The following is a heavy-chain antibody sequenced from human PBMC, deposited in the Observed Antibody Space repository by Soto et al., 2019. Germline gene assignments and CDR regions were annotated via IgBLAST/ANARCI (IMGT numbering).Heavy chain of an antibody. Sequence: PGGSLRLSCAASGFTFDDYGMSWVRQAPGKGLEWVSGINWNGGSTGYADSVKGRFTISRDNAKNSLYLQMNSLRAEDTALYHCARDQGYCSSTSCQNWFDPRGQGTLVTVSS. CDR1: GFTFDDYG. CDR2: INWNGGST. V-gene: IGHV3-20*01. J-gene: IGHJ5*02. CDR3: ARDQGYCSSTSCQNWFDP. D-gene: IGHD2-2*01.